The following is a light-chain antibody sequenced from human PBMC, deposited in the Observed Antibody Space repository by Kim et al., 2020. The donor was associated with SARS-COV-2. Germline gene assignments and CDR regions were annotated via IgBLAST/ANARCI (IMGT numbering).Light chain of an antibody. CDR2: GAS. J-gene: IGKJ2*01. CDR1: QSFSAN. V-gene: IGKV3-15*01. Sequence: EIVMTHSPASLSVSPGESATLSCRASQSFSANLAWYQQKPGQAPRLLIYGASTRATGIPPRFIGSGSGTEFTLTISSLQAEDLAVYYWQQYYSWPAYTCGRGTQLE. CDR3: QQYYSWPAYT.